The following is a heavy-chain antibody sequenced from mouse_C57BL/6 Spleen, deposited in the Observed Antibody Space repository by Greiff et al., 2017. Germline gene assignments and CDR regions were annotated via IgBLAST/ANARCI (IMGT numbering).Heavy chain of an antibody. Sequence: LQQSGAELVRPGSSVKLSCKDSYFAFMASALHWVKQRPGHGLEWIGSFTMYSDATEYSENFKGKATFTANTSSRTAYMELSSLTSEDSAVYYCARDGSSDYYAMDYWGQGTSVTVSS. V-gene: IGHV1-49*01. CDR1: YFAFMASA. CDR3: ARDGSSDYYAMDY. D-gene: IGHD1-1*01. J-gene: IGHJ4*01. CDR2: FTMYSDAT.